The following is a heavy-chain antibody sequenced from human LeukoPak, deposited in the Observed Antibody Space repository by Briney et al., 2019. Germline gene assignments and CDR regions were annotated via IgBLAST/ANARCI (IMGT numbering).Heavy chain of an antibody. CDR2: LYSVGDT. CDR1: GLPVSSNY. D-gene: IGHD6-19*01. V-gene: IGHV3-66*01. Sequence: GGSLRLSCVASGLPVSSNYMSWVRQAPGKGLEWVSVLYSVGDTYYADSVKGRFTISRDNSKNTLYLQMNSLRVEDSAVYYCARGATVAGDFDCWGQGTLLTVSS. J-gene: IGHJ4*02. CDR3: ARGATVAGDFDC.